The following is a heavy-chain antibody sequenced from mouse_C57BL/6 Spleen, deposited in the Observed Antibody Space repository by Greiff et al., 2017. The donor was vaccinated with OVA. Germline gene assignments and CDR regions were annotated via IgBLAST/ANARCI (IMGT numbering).Heavy chain of an antibody. CDR3: ARRTYNWDVFAY. CDR2: INPNNGGT. Sequence: VQLKESGPELVKPGASVKIPCKASGYTFTDYNMDWVKPSHGKSLEWIGDINPNNGGTIYNQKFKGKATLTVDKSSSTAYMELRSLTSEDTAVYYCARRTYNWDVFAYWGQGTLVTVSA. J-gene: IGHJ3*01. CDR1: GYTFTDYN. D-gene: IGHD4-1*02. V-gene: IGHV1-18*01.